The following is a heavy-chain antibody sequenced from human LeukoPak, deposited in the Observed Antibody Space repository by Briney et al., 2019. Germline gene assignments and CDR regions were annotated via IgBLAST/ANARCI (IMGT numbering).Heavy chain of an antibody. V-gene: IGHV3-30-3*01. CDR2: ISYDGSNK. CDR3: ARVGCRGGDCYPPYYYYGMDV. Sequence: GRSLRLSCAASGFTFSSYAMHWVRQAPGKGLEWVAVISYDGSNKYYADSVKGRFTISRDNSKNTLYLQMNSLRAEDTAVYYCARVGCRGGDCYPPYYYYGMDVWGQGTTVTVSS. J-gene: IGHJ6*02. D-gene: IGHD2-21*02. CDR1: GFTFSSYA.